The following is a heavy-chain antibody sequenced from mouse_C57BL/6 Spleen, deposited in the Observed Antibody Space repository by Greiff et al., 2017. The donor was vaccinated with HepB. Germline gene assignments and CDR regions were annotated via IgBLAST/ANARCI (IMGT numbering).Heavy chain of an antibody. CDR1: GYTFTSYW. D-gene: IGHD4-1*01. Sequence: QVQLQQPGAELVMPGASVKLSCKASGYTFTSYWMHWVKQRPGQGLEWIGEIDPSDSYTNYNQKFKGKSTLTVDKSSSTAYMQLSSLTSEDSAVSYCARGGGTGADCWGQGTTLTVSS. J-gene: IGHJ2*01. V-gene: IGHV1-69*01. CDR2: IDPSDSYT. CDR3: ARGGGTGADC.